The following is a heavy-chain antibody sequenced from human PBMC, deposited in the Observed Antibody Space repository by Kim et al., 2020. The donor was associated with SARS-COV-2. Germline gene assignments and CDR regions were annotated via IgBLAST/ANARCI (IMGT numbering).Heavy chain of an antibody. Sequence: GGSLRLSCAASGFTFSRYGMHWVRQAPGKGLEWVAVISHDGSNKYCADSVKSRFTISRDNSKNTLYLQMNNLRAEDTAVYYWAAYYYYGMDVWGQGPTVTVPS. CDR1: GFTFSRYG. V-gene: IGHV3-30*03. J-gene: IGHJ6*02. CDR3: AAYYYYGMDV. CDR2: ISHDGSNK.